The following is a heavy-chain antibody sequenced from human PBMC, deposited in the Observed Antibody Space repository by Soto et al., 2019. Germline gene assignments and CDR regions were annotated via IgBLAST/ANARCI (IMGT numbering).Heavy chain of an antibody. CDR1: GFTFSSYA. CDR3: VNNPDYYGSGSYYYFDY. Sequence: GGSLRLSCSASGFTFSSYAMHWVRQAPGKGLEYVSAISSNGGSTYYADSVKGRFTISRDNSKNTLYLQMSSLRAEDTAVYYCVNNPDYYGSGSYYYFDYWGQGTLVTVSS. J-gene: IGHJ4*02. V-gene: IGHV3-64D*08. D-gene: IGHD3-10*01. CDR2: ISSNGGST.